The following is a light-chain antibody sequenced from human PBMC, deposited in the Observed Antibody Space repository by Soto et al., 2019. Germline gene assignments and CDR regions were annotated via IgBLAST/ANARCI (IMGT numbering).Light chain of an antibody. Sequence: GDRVTISCRASQSIGRNLNWYQQKPGKAPTLLMFTSSNLQSGVPSRFSGSGSGTDFTLTISSLEPEDFAVYYCQQRSNWPKTFGQGTKVDIK. J-gene: IGKJ1*01. CDR3: QQRSNWPKT. CDR1: QSIGRN. V-gene: IGKV1-39*02. CDR2: TSS.